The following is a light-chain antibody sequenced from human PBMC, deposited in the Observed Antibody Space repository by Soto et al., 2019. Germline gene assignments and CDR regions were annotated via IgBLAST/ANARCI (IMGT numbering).Light chain of an antibody. J-gene: IGKJ1*01. CDR2: DVS. Sequence: IVLPQSPATLSLSPGKRATLSCRASQNISNYLIWYQQKPGQAPRLLIYDVSNRAAGIPARFSGSGSGTDFPRTISSLEPEDFAVYYCQQRSNWPRTFGQGTKVDIK. CDR1: QNISNY. V-gene: IGKV3-11*01. CDR3: QQRSNWPRT.